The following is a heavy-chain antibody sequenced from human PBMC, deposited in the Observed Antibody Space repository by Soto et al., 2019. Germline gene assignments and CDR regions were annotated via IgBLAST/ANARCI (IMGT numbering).Heavy chain of an antibody. Sequence: EVQLLESGGGLVQPGGSLRLSCAASGFTFSNYGMSWVRQAPGKGLEWVSVMSGSGDDAYYADSVKGRFTISRDNSKNTLYLQMNSLRAEDTAVYFCAKDRDYYENSYYYDYWGRGTLVTVSS. CDR3: AKDRDYYENSYYYDY. V-gene: IGHV3-23*01. J-gene: IGHJ4*02. CDR1: GFTFSNYG. D-gene: IGHD3-22*01. CDR2: MSGSGDDA.